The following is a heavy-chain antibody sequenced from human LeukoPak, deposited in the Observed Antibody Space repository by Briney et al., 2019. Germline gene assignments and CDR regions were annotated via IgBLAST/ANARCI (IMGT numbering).Heavy chain of an antibody. D-gene: IGHD3-9*01. J-gene: IGHJ4*02. V-gene: IGHV4-59*12. CDR3: ARERPSYYDILTGYYPRSLPYYFDY. Sequence: SETLSLTCTVSGGSISSYYWSWIRQPPGKGLEWIGYIYYSGSTNYNPSLKSRVTISVDTSKNQFSLKLSSVTAADTAVYYCARERPSYYDILTGYYPRSLPYYFDYWGQGTLVTVSS. CDR2: IYYSGST. CDR1: GGSISSYY.